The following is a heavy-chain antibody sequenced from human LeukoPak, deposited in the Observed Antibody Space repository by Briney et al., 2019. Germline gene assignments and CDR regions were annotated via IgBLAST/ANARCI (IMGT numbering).Heavy chain of an antibody. CDR1: GFTFSNYA. D-gene: IGHD2-21*02. J-gene: IGHJ4*02. CDR3: ARGGGDHHFDH. Sequence: GGSLRLSCAASGFTFSNYAMSWVRQAPGKGLEWVSGISGSGGYTYYADSVKGRFTISRDNSNNTPYLQMNSLRAEDTAVYFCARGGGDHHFDHWGQGTLVTVSS. V-gene: IGHV3-23*01. CDR2: ISGSGGYT.